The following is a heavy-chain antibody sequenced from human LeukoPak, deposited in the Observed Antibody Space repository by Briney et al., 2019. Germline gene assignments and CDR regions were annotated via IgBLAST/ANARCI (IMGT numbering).Heavy chain of an antibody. CDR2: IYYSGST. CDR1: GGSISSGGYY. Sequence: PSQTLSLTCAVSGGSISSGGYYWSWIRQPPGKGLEWIGYIYYSGSTYYNPSLKSRVTISVDTSKNQFSLKLSSVTAADTAVYYCARSARLDWFDPWGQGTLVTVSS. V-gene: IGHV4-30-4*08. D-gene: IGHD6-6*01. CDR3: ARSARLDWFDP. J-gene: IGHJ5*02.